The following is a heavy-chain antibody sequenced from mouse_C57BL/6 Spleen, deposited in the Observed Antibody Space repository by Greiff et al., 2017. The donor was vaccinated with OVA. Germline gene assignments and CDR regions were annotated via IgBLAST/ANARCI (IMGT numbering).Heavy chain of an antibody. CDR1: GYTFTSYW. V-gene: IGHV1-55*01. D-gene: IGHD1-1*01. J-gene: IGHJ1*03. Sequence: QVQLQQPGAELVKPGASVKMSCKASGYTFTSYWITWVKQRPGQGLEWIGDIYPGSGSTNYNEKFKSKATLTVDTSSSTAYMQLSSLTSEDSAVYYCARAITTVVERRFFDVWGTGTTVTVSS. CDR3: ARAITTVVERRFFDV. CDR2: IYPGSGST.